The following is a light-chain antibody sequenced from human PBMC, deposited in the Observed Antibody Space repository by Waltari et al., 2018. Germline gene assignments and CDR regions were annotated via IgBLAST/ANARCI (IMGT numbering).Light chain of an antibody. J-gene: IGKJ2*01. CDR1: QSLVQSDGNTF. CDR3: LQSSQWPYA. CDR2: KVS. Sequence: DVVMTQSPLSLPVTLGQPASISCWSSQSLVQSDGNTFLNWFHQRPGKSPRRLIYKVSNRESGVPDRFSGSGSGTDFTLKISRVEAEDVGIYYCLQSSQWPYAFGQGTKLEIK. V-gene: IGKV2-30*02.